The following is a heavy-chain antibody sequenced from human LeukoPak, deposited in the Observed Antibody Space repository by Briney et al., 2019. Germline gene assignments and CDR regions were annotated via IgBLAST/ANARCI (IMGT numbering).Heavy chain of an antibody. CDR2: MYTSGSA. J-gene: IGHJ4*02. CDR3: ARGRGFASSSYYFDY. Sequence: PSQTLSLTCSVSGGSINSGDYYWNWIRQPAGKGLEWIGRMYTSGSAKYNPSLKSRVTISVDTSRNQFSLQLSSVTAADTAVYYCARGRGFASSSYYFDYWGQGSPVTVSS. CDR1: GGSINSGDYY. V-gene: IGHV4-61*02. D-gene: IGHD6-6*01.